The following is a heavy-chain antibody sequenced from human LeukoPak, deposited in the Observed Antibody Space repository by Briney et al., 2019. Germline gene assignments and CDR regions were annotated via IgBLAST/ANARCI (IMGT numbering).Heavy chain of an antibody. CDR2: IYYSGST. V-gene: IGHV4-59*12. CDR3: ARSYSSSWYFSDYYYMDV. D-gene: IGHD6-13*01. Sequence: PSETLSLTCTVSGGSISSYYWSWIRQPPGKGLEWIGYIYYSGSTNYNPSLKSRVTISVDTSKNQFSLKLSSVTAADTAVYYCARSYSSSWYFSDYYYMDVWGKGTTVTVSS. CDR1: GGSISSYY. J-gene: IGHJ6*03.